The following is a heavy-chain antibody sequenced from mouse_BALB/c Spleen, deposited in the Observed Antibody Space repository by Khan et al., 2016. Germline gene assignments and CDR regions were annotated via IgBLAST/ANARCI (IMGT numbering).Heavy chain of an antibody. CDR1: GYSITSDYA. J-gene: IGHJ3*01. CDR2: ISYSGST. CDR3: AREGCSWVNWDWFAY. D-gene: IGHD4-1*02. Sequence: EVQLQESGPGLVKPSQSLSLTCTVTGYSITSDYAWNWIRQFPGNKLEWMGYISYSGSTSYNPSLKSRISITRATSKNKFFLQLNSVTTEDTATYYCAREGCSWVNWDWFAYWGQGTLVTVSA. V-gene: IGHV3-2*02.